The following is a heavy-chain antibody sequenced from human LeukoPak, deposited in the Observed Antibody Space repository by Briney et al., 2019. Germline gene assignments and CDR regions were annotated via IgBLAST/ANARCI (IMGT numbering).Heavy chain of an antibody. V-gene: IGHV3-49*04. CDR3: TRNPHCSSTSCYPDY. Sequence: GGSLRLSCTASGFTFGDYAMSWVRQAPGKGLEWVGFIRSKAYGGTTEYAASVKGRFTISRDDSKSIAYLQMNSLKTEDTAVYYRTRNPHCSSTSCYPDYWGQGTLVTVSS. CDR1: GFTFGDYA. D-gene: IGHD2-2*01. CDR2: IRSKAYGGTT. J-gene: IGHJ4*02.